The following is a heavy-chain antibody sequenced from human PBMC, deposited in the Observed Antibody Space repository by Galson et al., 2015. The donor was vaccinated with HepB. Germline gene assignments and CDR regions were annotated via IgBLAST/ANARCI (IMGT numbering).Heavy chain of an antibody. D-gene: IGHD3-9*01. J-gene: IGHJ4*02. Sequence: SLRLSCAASGFTFSSYEMNWVRQAPGKGLEWVSYISSSGSTIYYADSVKGRFTISRDNAKNSLYLQMNSLRAEDTAVYYCARAGLRYFDWLRTYFDYWGQGTLVTVSS. CDR2: ISSSGSTI. CDR1: GFTFSSYE. V-gene: IGHV3-48*03. CDR3: ARAGLRYFDWLRTYFDY.